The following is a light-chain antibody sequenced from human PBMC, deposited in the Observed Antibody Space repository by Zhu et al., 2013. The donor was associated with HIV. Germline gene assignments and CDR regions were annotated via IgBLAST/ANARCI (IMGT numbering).Light chain of an antibody. J-gene: IGKJ2*01. CDR3: QQRSKWPPFT. CDR2: ATS. CDR1: QSVSSSY. V-gene: IGKV3D-20*02. Sequence: DIVLTQSPGTLSLSPGERATLSCGASQSVSSSYLAWYQQRPGLAPSLLIYATSTRATGIPDRFSGSGSGTDFTLTISSLEPEDFTVYYCQQRSKWPPFTFGQGTKLEIK.